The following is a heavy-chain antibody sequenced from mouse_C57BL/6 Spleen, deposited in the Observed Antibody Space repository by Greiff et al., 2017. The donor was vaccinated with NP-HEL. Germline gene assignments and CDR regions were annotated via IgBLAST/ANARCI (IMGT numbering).Heavy chain of an antibody. CDR1: GYSITSGYY. Sequence: VQLKESGPGLVKPSQSLSLTCSVTGYSITSGYYWNWIRQFPGNKLEWMGYISYDGSNNYNPSLKNRIAITRDTSKNQFFLKLNSVTTEDTATYYCASAGSSFYYAMDYWGQGTSVTVSS. J-gene: IGHJ4*01. CDR3: ASAGSSFYYAMDY. CDR2: ISYDGSN. V-gene: IGHV3-6*01. D-gene: IGHD1-3*01.